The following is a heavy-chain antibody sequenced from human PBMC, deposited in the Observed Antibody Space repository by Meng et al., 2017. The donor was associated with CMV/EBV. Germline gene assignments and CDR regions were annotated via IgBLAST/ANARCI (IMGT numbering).Heavy chain of an antibody. CDR2: IYSGGSST. Sequence: GGSLRLSCAASGFTFSSYAMSWVRQAPGKGLEWVSVIYSGGSSTYYADSVKGRFTISRDNSKNTLYLQMNSLRAEDTAVYYCAKVSRESSSSLGYWGQGTLVTVSS. CDR1: GFTFSSYA. CDR3: AKVSRESSSSLGY. D-gene: IGHD6-6*01. V-gene: IGHV3-23*03. J-gene: IGHJ4*02.